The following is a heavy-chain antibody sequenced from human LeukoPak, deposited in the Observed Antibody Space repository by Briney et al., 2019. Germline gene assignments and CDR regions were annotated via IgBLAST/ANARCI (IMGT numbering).Heavy chain of an antibody. CDR2: IIPIFGTA. CDR3: AREHSSSWDQFDY. V-gene: IGHV1-69*05. CDR1: GGTFSSYA. D-gene: IGHD6-13*01. Sequence: SVKVSCKASGGTFSSYAISWVRQAPGQGLEWMGGIIPIFGTANYAQKFQGRVTITTDESTSTAYMELSSLRSDDTAVYYCAREHSSSWDQFDYWGQGTQVTVFS. J-gene: IGHJ4*02.